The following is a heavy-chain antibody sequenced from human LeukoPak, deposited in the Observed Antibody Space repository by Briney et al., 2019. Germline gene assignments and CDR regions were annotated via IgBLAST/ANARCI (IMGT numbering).Heavy chain of an antibody. CDR1: GGSFSGYH. D-gene: IGHD2-2*02. Sequence: SETLSLTCAVYGGSFSGYHWSWIRQPPGKGLEWIGEINHSGSTNYNPSLKSRVTISVDTSKNQFSLKLSSVTAADTAVYYCARAPILDYWGQGTLVTVSS. CDR3: ARAPILDY. CDR2: INHSGST. V-gene: IGHV4-34*01. J-gene: IGHJ4*02.